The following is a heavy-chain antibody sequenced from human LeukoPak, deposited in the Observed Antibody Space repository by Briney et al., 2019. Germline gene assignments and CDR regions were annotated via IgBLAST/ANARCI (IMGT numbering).Heavy chain of an antibody. J-gene: IGHJ3*02. Sequence: ASVKVSCKVSGYTLTELSMHWVRQAPGQGLEWMGGIIPIFGTANCAQKFQGRVTITADESTSTAYMELSSLRSEDTAVYYCARGMIVVSYAFDIWGQGTMVTVSS. CDR3: ARGMIVVSYAFDI. CDR1: GYTLTELS. CDR2: IIPIFGTA. V-gene: IGHV1-69*13. D-gene: IGHD3-22*01.